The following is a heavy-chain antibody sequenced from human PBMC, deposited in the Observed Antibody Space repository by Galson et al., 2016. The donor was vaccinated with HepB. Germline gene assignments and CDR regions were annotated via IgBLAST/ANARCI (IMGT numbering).Heavy chain of an antibody. CDR2: IYWDDDK. Sequence: PALVKPTQTLTLTCTFSGFSLTTSGVGVGWIRQPPGKALEWLALIYWDDDKRYNPSLKSRLTITRDTSLNQVVLTMTNIDPVETAPYYCAHATPAVVFWFGEFGCFDPWCQGTLVTVSS. J-gene: IGHJ5*02. CDR1: GFSLTTSGVG. CDR3: AHATPAVVFWFGEFGCFDP. V-gene: IGHV2-5*02. D-gene: IGHD3-10*01.